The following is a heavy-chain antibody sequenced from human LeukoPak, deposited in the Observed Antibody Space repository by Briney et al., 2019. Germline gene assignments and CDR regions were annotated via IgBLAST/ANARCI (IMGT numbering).Heavy chain of an antibody. Sequence: SETLSLTCTVSAGSISSSSYYWGWIRQPPGKGLEWIGYIYHSGSTYYNPSLKSRVTISVDRSKNQFSLKLSSVTAADTAVYYCARGDCSGGSCYCSVWGQGTTVTVSS. CDR3: ARGDCSGGSCYCSV. CDR2: IYHSGST. V-gene: IGHV4-39*07. CDR1: AGSISSSSYY. J-gene: IGHJ6*02. D-gene: IGHD2-15*01.